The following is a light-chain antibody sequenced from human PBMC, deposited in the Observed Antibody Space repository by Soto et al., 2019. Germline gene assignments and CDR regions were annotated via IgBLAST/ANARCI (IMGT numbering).Light chain of an antibody. CDR1: SSNIGAGYD. CDR3: QSYDSSLSVV. Sequence: QSVLTQPPSVSGAPGQRVTIPCTASSSNIGAGYDVHWYKQLPGTAPKLLIYGNTNRPSGVPDRFSGSKSGTSASLAITGLQAEDEADYYCQSYDSSLSVVFGRGTKLTVL. CDR2: GNT. J-gene: IGLJ2*01. V-gene: IGLV1-40*01.